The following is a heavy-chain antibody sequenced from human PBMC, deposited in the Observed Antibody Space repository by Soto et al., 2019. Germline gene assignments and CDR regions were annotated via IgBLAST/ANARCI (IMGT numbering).Heavy chain of an antibody. CDR1: GFSLSTSGVG. CDR2: IYWNDDK. J-gene: IGHJ4*02. V-gene: IGHV2-5*01. Sequence: QITLKESGPTLVKPTQTLTLTCTFSGFSLSTSGVGVGWIRQPPGKALEWLALIYWNDDKRYRPSLKSRLTITKDTPKNQVVLTMTNMDPVDTATDYCAHSEDSDSPHYWGQGTLVTVSS. CDR3: AHSEDSDSPHY. D-gene: IGHD2-21*02.